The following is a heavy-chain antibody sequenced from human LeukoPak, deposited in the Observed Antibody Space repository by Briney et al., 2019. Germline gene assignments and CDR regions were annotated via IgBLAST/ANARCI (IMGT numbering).Heavy chain of an antibody. CDR1: GFTFSSYA. J-gene: IGHJ6*02. CDR2: ISYDGSNK. V-gene: IGHV3-30-3*01. CDR3: ARDQGVVIHYYGMDV. D-gene: IGHD3-22*01. Sequence: GRSLRLSCAASGFTFSSYAMHWVRQAPGKGLEWVAVISYDGSNKYYADSVKGRFTISRDNSKNTLYLQMNSLRAEDTAVYYCARDQGVVIHYYGMDVWGQGTTVTVSS.